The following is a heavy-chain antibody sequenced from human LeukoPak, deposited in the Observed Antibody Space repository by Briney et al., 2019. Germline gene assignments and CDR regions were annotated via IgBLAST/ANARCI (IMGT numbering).Heavy chain of an antibody. D-gene: IGHD2-2*01. Sequence: PGGSLRLSCVGSGFPFSSYNMNWVRQAPGKGLEWVSYISSSSSSIYYADSVKGRFTISRDNAKNSLYLQMNSLRAEDTAVYYCARDVVSDAFDIWGQGTMVTVSS. V-gene: IGHV3-48*04. J-gene: IGHJ3*02. CDR2: ISSSSSSI. CDR1: GFPFSSYN. CDR3: ARDVVSDAFDI.